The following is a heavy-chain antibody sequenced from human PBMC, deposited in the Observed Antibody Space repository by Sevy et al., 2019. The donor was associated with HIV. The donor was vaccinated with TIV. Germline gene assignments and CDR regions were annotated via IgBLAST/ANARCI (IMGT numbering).Heavy chain of an antibody. CDR2: IYPGDSDT. CDR3: ARQEGEWEPGLPKRSALNDAFDI. D-gene: IGHD1-26*01. CDR1: GYSFTSYW. J-gene: IGHJ3*02. Sequence: GESLKISCKGSGYSFTSYWIGWVRQMPGKGLEWMGIIYPGDSDTRDSPSFQGQVTISADKSISTAYLQWSSLKASDTAMYYCARQEGEWEPGLPKRSALNDAFDIWGQGTMVTVSS. V-gene: IGHV5-51*01.